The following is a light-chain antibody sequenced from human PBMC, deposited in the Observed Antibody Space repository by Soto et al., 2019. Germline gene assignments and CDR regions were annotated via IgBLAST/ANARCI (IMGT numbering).Light chain of an antibody. CDR1: QSFLYSSNNKNY. CDR2: WAS. Sequence: DIVMTQSPDSLAVSLGERATINCKSSQSFLYSSNNKNYLAWYQHKPGQPPKLLIYWASTRVSGVPDRFSGSGSGTDFTLTISSLQAEDVSVYYCHQYYHNPTFGQGTRVEIK. CDR3: HQYYHNPT. V-gene: IGKV4-1*01. J-gene: IGKJ1*01.